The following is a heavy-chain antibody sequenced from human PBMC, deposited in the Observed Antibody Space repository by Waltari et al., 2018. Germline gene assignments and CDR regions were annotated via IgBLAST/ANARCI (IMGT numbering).Heavy chain of an antibody. Sequence: QVQLQESGPGLVKPSGTLSLTCAVSGGSISSSNWWSWVRKPPGKGLEWIGEIYHSGSTNYNPSLKSRVTMSVDKSKNQFSLKLSSVTAADTAVYYCASIDGDYYYYGMDVWGQGTTVTVSS. CDR3: ASIDGDYYYYGMDV. CDR1: GGSISSSNW. J-gene: IGHJ6*02. V-gene: IGHV4-4*02. CDR2: IYHSGST. D-gene: IGHD4-17*01.